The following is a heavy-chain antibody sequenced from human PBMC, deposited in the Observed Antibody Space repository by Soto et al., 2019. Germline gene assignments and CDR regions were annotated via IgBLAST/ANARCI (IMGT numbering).Heavy chain of an antibody. CDR3: ARQYYDFWSGYYKSHYYYMDV. Sequence: PGESLKISCKGSGYRFTSYWIGWVRQMPGKGLEWMGIIYPGDSDTRYSPSFQGQVTISADKSISTAYLQWSSLKASDTAMYYCARQYYDFWSGYYKSHYYYMDVWGKGTTVTVSS. CDR1: GYRFTSYW. CDR2: IYPGDSDT. J-gene: IGHJ6*03. D-gene: IGHD3-3*01. V-gene: IGHV5-51*01.